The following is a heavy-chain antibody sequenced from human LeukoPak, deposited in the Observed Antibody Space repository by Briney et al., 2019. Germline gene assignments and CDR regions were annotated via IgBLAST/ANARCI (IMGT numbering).Heavy chain of an antibody. V-gene: IGHV3-33*01. Sequence: GGSLRLSCAASGFTVNNYGMHWVRQAPGKGLEWVAVIWYDGIKKYYGDSVKGRFTMSRDNPKNTLYLQMDSLRVEDTAVYYCARGKYSSGWYYFDYWGQGTLVTVSS. CDR2: IWYDGIKK. CDR1: GFTVNNYG. D-gene: IGHD6-19*01. J-gene: IGHJ4*02. CDR3: ARGKYSSGWYYFDY.